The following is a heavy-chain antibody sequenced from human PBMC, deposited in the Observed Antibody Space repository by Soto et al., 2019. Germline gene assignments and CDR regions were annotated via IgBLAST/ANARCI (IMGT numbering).Heavy chain of an antibody. D-gene: IGHD6-13*01. CDR1: GFTFSSYG. Sequence: QLQLVESGGGVVQPGRFLRLSCAASGFTFSSYGMHWVRQAPGKGLEWVAVISYDGSTKYYADSVKGRFTISRDNSKNTLYLQMNSLRAEDTAVYYCSKYRRLAAAGRIDYWGQGTLVTVSS. V-gene: IGHV3-30*18. J-gene: IGHJ4*02. CDR2: ISYDGSTK. CDR3: SKYRRLAAAGRIDY.